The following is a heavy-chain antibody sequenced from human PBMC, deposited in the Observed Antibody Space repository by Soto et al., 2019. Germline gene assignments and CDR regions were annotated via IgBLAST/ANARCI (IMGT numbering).Heavy chain of an antibody. CDR3: EREMNAGLTNSFDT. CDR1: VGSSTSYH. V-gene: IGHV4-59*01. D-gene: IGHD3-9*01. J-gene: IGHJ4*03. Sequence: SSTXSLTCIVSVGSSTSYHWILIRHFPGKGLEWIAYTSYTWNTNYNPSLQSRVNISIDTSKNQLSLKMTSMTAADTDVYYCEREMNAGLTNSFDTWGQGTL. CDR2: TSYTWNT.